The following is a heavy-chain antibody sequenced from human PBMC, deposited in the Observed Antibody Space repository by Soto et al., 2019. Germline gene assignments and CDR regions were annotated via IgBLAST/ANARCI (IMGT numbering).Heavy chain of an antibody. V-gene: IGHV4-31*03. CDR1: GGSISSGGYY. Sequence: SETLSLTCTVSGGSISSGGYYWSWIRQHPGKGLEWIGYIYYSGSTYYNPSLKSRVTISVDTSKNQFSLKLSSVTAADTAVYYCARERPYPTYYDILTIDYWGQGTLVTVSS. CDR3: ARERPYPTYYDILTIDY. J-gene: IGHJ4*02. D-gene: IGHD3-9*01. CDR2: IYYSGST.